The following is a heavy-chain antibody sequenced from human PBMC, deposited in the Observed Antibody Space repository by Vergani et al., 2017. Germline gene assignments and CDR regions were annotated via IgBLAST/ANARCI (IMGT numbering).Heavy chain of an antibody. CDR3: AREGYSSSSFDY. CDR2: IYYSGST. J-gene: IGHJ4*02. Sequence: QVQLQESGPGLVKPSETLSLTCTVSGGSISSYYWSWIRQPPGKGLEWIGYIYYSGSTNYNPSLKSRVTISVDTSKNQFSLKLSSVTAADTAVYYCAREGYSSSSFDYWGQGTLVIVSS. CDR1: GGSISSYY. D-gene: IGHD6-6*01. V-gene: IGHV4-59*01.